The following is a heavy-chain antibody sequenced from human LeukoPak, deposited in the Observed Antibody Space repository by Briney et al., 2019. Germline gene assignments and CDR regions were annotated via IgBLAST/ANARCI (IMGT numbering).Heavy chain of an antibody. Sequence: ASVKVPCKASGYTFTGYAIHWVRQAPGQGLEWMGWINPEKRDTGYAHKFQGRVTTTSDTSISTAYMELSSLRSDDTAVYYCAKKVRGPSHPLDFWGQGTLVTVSS. V-gene: IGHV1-2*02. J-gene: IGHJ4*02. CDR1: GYTFTGYA. CDR3: AKKVRGPSHPLDF. CDR2: INPEKRDT. D-gene: IGHD5-12*01.